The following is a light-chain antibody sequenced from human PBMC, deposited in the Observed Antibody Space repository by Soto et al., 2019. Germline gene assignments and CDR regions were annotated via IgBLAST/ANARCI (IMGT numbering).Light chain of an antibody. CDR1: RSNIVAGYD. CDR2: GNS. J-gene: IGLJ1*01. CDR3: QSYDSSLSGYV. V-gene: IGLV1-40*01. Sequence: QSVLTQPPSVSGAPGQRVTISCTGSRSNIVAGYDVHWYPQLPGTAPKLLIYGNSNRPSGVPDRFSGSKSGTSASLAITELQAEDEADYYCQSYDSSLSGYVFGTGTKLTVL.